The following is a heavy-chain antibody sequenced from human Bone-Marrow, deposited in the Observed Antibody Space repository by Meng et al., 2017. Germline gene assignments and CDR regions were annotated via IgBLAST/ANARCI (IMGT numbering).Heavy chain of an antibody. CDR2: IGSSSSYI. J-gene: IGHJ6*02. D-gene: IGHD2-2*03. Sequence: GESLKISCAASGFTFSSYSMNWVRQAPGKGLEWVSSIGSSSSYIYYADSVKGRFTISRDNAKNSLYLQMNSLRAEDTAVYYCARDLDSLWSGYGMDIWGQGTTVTVSS. CDR1: GFTFSSYS. V-gene: IGHV3-21*01. CDR3: ARDLDSLWSGYGMDI.